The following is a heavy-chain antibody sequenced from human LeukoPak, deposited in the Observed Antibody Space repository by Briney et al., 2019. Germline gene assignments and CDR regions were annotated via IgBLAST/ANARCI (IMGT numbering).Heavy chain of an antibody. V-gene: IGHV4-30-2*01. CDR2: IYHSGST. CDR3: ARVLVGATAYYMDV. J-gene: IGHJ6*03. CDR1: GGAISSGGYY. Sequence: PSQTLSLTCTVSGGAISSGGYYWSWIRQPPGKGLEWIGYIYHSGSTYYNPSLKSRVTISVDRSKNQFSLKLSSVTAADTAVYYCARVLVGATAYYMDVWGKGTTVTVSS. D-gene: IGHD1-26*01.